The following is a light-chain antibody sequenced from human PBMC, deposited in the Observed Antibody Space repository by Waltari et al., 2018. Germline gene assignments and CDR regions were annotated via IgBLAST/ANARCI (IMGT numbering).Light chain of an antibody. J-gene: IGKJ2*01. CDR1: EPIGIN. CDR2: AAS. CDR3: QQYQAWYT. Sequence: EVVLTQSPATLSVSPGDRVTRSCRASEPIGINLAWYQQRPGQAPILLLYAASVRATGIPARFSGSGSGTEFTLSITSLQSEDFGMYFCQQYQAWYTFGQGTKLEI. V-gene: IGKV3D-15*01.